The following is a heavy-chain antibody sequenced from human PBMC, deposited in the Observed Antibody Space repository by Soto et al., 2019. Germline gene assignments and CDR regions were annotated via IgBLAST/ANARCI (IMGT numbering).Heavy chain of an antibody. CDR1: GGSFSGYY. CDR2: INHSGST. V-gene: IGHV4-34*01. D-gene: IGHD2-21*02. J-gene: IGHJ6*02. CDR3: AREDDGGDSLDV. Sequence: PSETLSLTCAVYGGSFSGYYWSWLRQPPGKGPEWIGEINHSGSTQYNPSLESRVTISVDTSKNQFSLHLTSVTAADTAVYFCAREDDGGDSLDVWGQGTTVTVSS.